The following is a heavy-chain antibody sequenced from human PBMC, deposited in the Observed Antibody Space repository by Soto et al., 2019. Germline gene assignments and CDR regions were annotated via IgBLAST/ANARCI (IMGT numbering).Heavy chain of an antibody. CDR1: GFTFSSYG. J-gene: IGHJ4*02. CDR3: AKSNYDSSGYYVVSEYYFDY. D-gene: IGHD3-22*01. CDR2: ISYDGSNK. V-gene: IGHV3-30*18. Sequence: GGSLRLSCAASGFTFSSYGMHWVRQAPGKGLEWVAVISYDGSNKYYADSVKGRFTISRDNSKNTLYLQMNSLRAEDTAMYYCAKSNYDSSGYYVVSEYYFDYWGQGTLVTVSS.